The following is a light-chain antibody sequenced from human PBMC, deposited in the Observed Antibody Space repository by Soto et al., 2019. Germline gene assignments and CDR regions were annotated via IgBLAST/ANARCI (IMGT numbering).Light chain of an antibody. Sequence: EIVLTQSPGTLSLSPGERATLSCRASQSVSSSYLAWYQQKPGQAPRLVIYSASSRATGIPDRFSGSGSGTDFTLTISRLEPEDFAVYYCQQYGSSPPRYTFGKGTKLEIK. V-gene: IGKV3-20*01. CDR1: QSVSSSY. CDR3: QQYGSSPPRYT. J-gene: IGKJ2*01. CDR2: SAS.